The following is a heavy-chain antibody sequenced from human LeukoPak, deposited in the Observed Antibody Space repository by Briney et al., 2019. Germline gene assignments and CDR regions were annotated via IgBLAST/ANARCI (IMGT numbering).Heavy chain of an antibody. V-gene: IGHV1-18*01. CDR1: GYTFTSYG. CDR2: ISAYNGNT. J-gene: IGHJ4*02. CDR3: ARDGGLREKWELREGISTLPRKD. D-gene: IGHD1-26*01. Sequence: ASVKVSCKASGYTFTSYGISWVRQAPGQGLEWMGWISAYNGNTNYAQKLQGRVTMTTDASTSTAYMELRSLRSDDTAVYYCARDGGLREKWELREGISTLPRKDWGQGTLVTVSS.